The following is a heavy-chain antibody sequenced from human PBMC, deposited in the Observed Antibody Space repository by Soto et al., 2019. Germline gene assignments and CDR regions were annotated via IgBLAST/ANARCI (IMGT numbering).Heavy chain of an antibody. CDR2: IDPSDSYT. J-gene: IGHJ6*02. D-gene: IGHD6-13*01. CDR1: GYSFTSYW. Sequence: GESLKISCKGSGYSFTSYWISWVRQMPGKGLEWMGRIDPSDSYTNYSPSFQGQVTISADKSISTAYLQWSSLKASDTAMYYCARLYSGIAAASNYGMDVWGQGTTVTVSS. CDR3: ARLYSGIAAASNYGMDV. V-gene: IGHV5-10-1*04.